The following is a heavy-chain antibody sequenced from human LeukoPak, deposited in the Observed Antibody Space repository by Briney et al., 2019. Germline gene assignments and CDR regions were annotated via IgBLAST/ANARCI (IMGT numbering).Heavy chain of an antibody. Sequence: GGSLRLSCAASGFTFSGYWMSWVRQAPGKGLEWVANIKKDGSEKYYADSVKGRFTISRDNAKKSLYLQMSSLRAEDTAVYYCAKLFSHVVTRDFWGQGTLVTVSS. CDR2: IKKDGSEK. D-gene: IGHD4-23*01. CDR3: AKLFSHVVTRDF. V-gene: IGHV3-7*03. J-gene: IGHJ4*02. CDR1: GFTFSGYW.